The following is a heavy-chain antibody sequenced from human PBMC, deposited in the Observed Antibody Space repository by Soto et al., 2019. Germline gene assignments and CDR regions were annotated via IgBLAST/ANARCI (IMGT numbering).Heavy chain of an antibody. Sequence: GGSLRLSCAASGFPFDDYAMHWVRQAPGKGLDWVSGIIWNSGSIGYSASVEGRFTISRDNAKNSLFMQMXRIRAEDTTLYHRAKGQRLANYYYYGMDVGAQGTTVTAAS. CDR3: AKGQRLANYYYYGMDV. CDR1: GFPFDDYA. CDR2: IIWNSGSI. D-gene: IGHD6-6*01. V-gene: IGHV3-9*01. J-gene: IGHJ6*02.